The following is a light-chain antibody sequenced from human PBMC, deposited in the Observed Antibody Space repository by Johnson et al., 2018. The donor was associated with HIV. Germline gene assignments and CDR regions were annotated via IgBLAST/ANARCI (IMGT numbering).Light chain of an antibody. CDR3: ETWDSSLSGYYV. J-gene: IGLJ1*01. CDR2: DND. Sequence: QSVLTQPPSVSAAPGQKVTVSCSGSSSNIGINYVSWFQQLPGTAPKLLIYDNDKRPSGIPDRFSGSKSCTSATLGITGLQTGDEADYYCETWDSSLSGYYVFGTGTKLTVL. V-gene: IGLV1-51*01. CDR1: SSNIGINY.